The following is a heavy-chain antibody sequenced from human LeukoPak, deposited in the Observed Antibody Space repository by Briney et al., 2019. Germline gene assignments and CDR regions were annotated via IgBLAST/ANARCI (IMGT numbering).Heavy chain of an antibody. CDR1: GFTVSSHY. CDR3: ARVAYYRVTADQITDAFDV. J-gene: IGHJ3*01. CDR2: LYSDGTT. D-gene: IGHD2-21*02. V-gene: IGHV3-66*01. Sequence: PGGSLRLSCAASGFTVSSHYMNWVRQAPGKGLQWVSVLYSDGTTYYADSVKCRFTISRDNSRSTLYLQMNSLRAEDTAVYFCARVAYYRVTADQITDAFDVWGRGTAVTVSS.